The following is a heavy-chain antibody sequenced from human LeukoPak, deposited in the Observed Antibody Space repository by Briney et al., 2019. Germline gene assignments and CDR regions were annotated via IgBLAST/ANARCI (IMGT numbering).Heavy chain of an antibody. V-gene: IGHV1-2*02. J-gene: IGHJ6*03. CDR1: GYTFTGYY. CDR3: ARDPRYGSGSFYYYMDV. D-gene: IGHD3-10*01. Sequence: ASVKVSCKASGYTFTGYYMHWVRQAPGQGLEWMGWINPNSGGTNYAQKFQGRVTVTRDTSISTAYMELSRLRSDDTAVYYCARDPRYGSGSFYYYMDVWGKGTTVTVSS. CDR2: INPNSGGT.